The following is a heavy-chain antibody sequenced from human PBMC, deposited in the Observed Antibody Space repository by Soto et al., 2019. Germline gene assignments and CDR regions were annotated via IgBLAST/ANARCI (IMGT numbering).Heavy chain of an antibody. CDR1: GYTFTSYH. CDR2: ISPSGGST. Sequence: ASVKVSCKASGYTFTSYHMHWVRQAPGQGLEWMGIISPSGGSTSYAQKFQGRVTMTRDTSTSTVYMELSSLRSEDTAVYYCARTVGLRLGPYDYWGQGTLVTVSS. V-gene: IGHV1-46*01. J-gene: IGHJ4*02. D-gene: IGHD3-16*01. CDR3: ARTVGLRLGPYDY.